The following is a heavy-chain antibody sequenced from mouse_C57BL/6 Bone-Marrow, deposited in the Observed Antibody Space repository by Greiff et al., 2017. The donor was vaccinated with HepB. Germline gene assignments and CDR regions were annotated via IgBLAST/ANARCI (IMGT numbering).Heavy chain of an antibody. CDR1: GYSITSDY. CDR3: ARSAPDDYYAMDY. J-gene: IGHJ4*01. V-gene: IGHV3-8*01. D-gene: IGHD2-3*01. CDR2: ISYSGST. Sequence: EVKLVESGPGLAKPSQTLSLPCSVPGYSITSDYWNWIRKFPGNTLEYMGYISYSGSTYYTPSLKSRIPITRDTSKNQYYLQLHSVTTEDTATYYCARSAPDDYYAMDYWGQGTSVTVSS.